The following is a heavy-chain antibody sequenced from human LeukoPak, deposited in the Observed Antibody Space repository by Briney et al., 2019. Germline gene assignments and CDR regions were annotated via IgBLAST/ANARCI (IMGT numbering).Heavy chain of an antibody. CDR2: INPSGGST. CDR1: GYTFTSYY. CDR3: ARVLGYYDFWSGEGY. Sequence: ASVKVSCKASGYTFTSYYMHWVRQAPGQGLEWMGIINPSGGSTSYAQKFQGRVTMTTDTSTSTAYMELRSLRSDDTAVYYCARVLGYYDFWSGEGYWGQGTLVTVSS. V-gene: IGHV1-46*01. D-gene: IGHD3-3*01. J-gene: IGHJ4*02.